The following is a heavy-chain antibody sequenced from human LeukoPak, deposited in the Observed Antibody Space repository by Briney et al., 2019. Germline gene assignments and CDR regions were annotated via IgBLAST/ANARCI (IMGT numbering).Heavy chain of an antibody. V-gene: IGHV1-69*06. D-gene: IGHD2-8*01. CDR3: ARVPVSGLYYMDV. CDR2: IIPIFGTA. CDR1: GGTFSSYA. J-gene: IGHJ6*03. Sequence: GASVKVSCKASGGTFSSYAISWVRQAPGQGLEWMGGIIPIFGTANYAQKFQGRVTITADKSTSTAYMELSSLRSEDTAVYYCARVPVSGLYYMDVWGKGTTVTISS.